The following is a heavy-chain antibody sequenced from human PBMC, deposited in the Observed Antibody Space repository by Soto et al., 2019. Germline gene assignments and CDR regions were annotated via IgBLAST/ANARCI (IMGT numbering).Heavy chain of an antibody. Sequence: GGSLRLSCAASGFTFSSYAMTWVRQAPGKGLDWVSVMSGNGVTIYYADSVKGRFTISRDNSKNTLYLQMNSLRVEDTAVYYCAKKGVVGSLARYLDHWGQGTLVTVSS. D-gene: IGHD2-15*01. CDR3: AKKGVVGSLARYLDH. J-gene: IGHJ4*02. CDR2: MSGNGVTI. CDR1: GFTFSSYA. V-gene: IGHV3-23*01.